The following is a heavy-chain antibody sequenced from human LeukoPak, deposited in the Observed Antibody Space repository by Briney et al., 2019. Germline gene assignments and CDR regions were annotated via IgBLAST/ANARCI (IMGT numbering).Heavy chain of an antibody. V-gene: IGHV1-46*01. Sequence: ASVKVSCKASGYTLTSHYMYWVRQAPGQGLEWMGIIHPSGDRTSYAQKFQGRVTMTSDTSTSTVYMELSSLRSEDTAVYYCARVPEAGYNPDYWGQGTLVTVSA. CDR2: IHPSGDRT. J-gene: IGHJ4*02. CDR3: ARVPEAGYNPDY. D-gene: IGHD5-24*01. CDR1: GYTLTSHY.